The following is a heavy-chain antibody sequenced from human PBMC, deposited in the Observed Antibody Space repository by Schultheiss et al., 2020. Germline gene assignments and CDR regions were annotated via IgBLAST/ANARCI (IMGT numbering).Heavy chain of an antibody. D-gene: IGHD3-22*01. CDR1: GGTFSSYA. CDR2: IIPIFGTA. CDR3: ATGQGSDYYDSTNRAYYYYYYGMDV. Sequence: SVKVSFKASGGTFSSYAISWVRQAPGQGLEWMGGIIPIFGTANYAKKFQGRVTMTEDTSTDTAYMELSSLRSEDTAVYYCATGQGSDYYDSTNRAYYYYYYGMDVWGQGTTVTVSS. J-gene: IGHJ6*02. V-gene: IGHV1-69*06.